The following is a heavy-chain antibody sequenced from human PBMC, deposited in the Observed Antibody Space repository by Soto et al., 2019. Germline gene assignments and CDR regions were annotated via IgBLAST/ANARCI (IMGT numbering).Heavy chain of an antibody. V-gene: IGHV1-18*01. CDR1: GYTFIRYD. J-gene: IGHJ6*02. CDR2: ISPYNDYT. Sequence: QVQLVQSAAEVKKPGASVKVTCKASGYTFIRYDITWVRQAPGQGLEWVGWISPYNDYTEYAQKFHGRVTMTTDTSSRTVTMALRGLRSDDTAVYYCARAGYYDNFWKKFNYYGLDVWGQGTTVTVSS. D-gene: IGHD3-16*01. CDR3: ARAGYYDNFWKKFNYYGLDV.